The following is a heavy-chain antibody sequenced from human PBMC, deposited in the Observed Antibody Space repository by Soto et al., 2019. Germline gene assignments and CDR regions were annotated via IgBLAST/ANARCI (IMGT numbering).Heavy chain of an antibody. CDR1: GDSVSSNSAA. CDR3: ASDYCSSTSCYEDNWFDP. CDR2: TYYRSKWYN. Sequence: QTLSLTCAISGDSVSSNSAAWNWIRQSPSRGLEWLGRTYYRSKWYNDYAVSVKSRITINPDTSKNQFSLQLNSVTPEDTAVYYCASDYCSSTSCYEDNWFDPWGQGTLVTVSS. J-gene: IGHJ5*02. D-gene: IGHD2-2*01. V-gene: IGHV6-1*01.